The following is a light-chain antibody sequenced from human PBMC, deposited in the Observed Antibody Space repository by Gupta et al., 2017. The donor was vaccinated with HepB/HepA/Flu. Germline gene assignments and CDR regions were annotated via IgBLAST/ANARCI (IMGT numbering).Light chain of an antibody. CDR1: QRISNS. V-gene: IGKV1-39*01. Sequence: DIQMTQSPSSLSASVGDRVTISCRASQRISNSLNWYQQKAGKAPKLLIYATSSLQSGVPSRFSGSGSGTDFTLTISRLQPEDFAVYYCQQSDCAFITFGGGTMVEI. CDR3: QQSDCAFIT. J-gene: IGKJ4*01. CDR2: ATS.